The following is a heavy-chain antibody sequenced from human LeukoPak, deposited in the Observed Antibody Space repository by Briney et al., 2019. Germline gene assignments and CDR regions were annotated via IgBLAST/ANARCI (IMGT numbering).Heavy chain of an antibody. CDR1: GFNFRRYN. CDR3: VTEFWYRFDY. J-gene: IGHJ4*02. V-gene: IGHV3-7*01. CDR2: FAWDESAI. Sequence: PGGSLRLSCITSGFNFRRYNMAWVRQAPGTGLEWLATFAWDESAIEYADSVRGRFTISRDNAKNSVHLQMTGLRAEDTAVYFCVTEFWYRFDYWGQGLLVTVSS. D-gene: IGHD3-3*01.